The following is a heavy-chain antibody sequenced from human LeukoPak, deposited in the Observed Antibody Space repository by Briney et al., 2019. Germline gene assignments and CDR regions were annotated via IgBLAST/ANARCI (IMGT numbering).Heavy chain of an antibody. CDR2: IYYNGNT. J-gene: IGHJ5*02. CDR1: GGSISSYY. CDR3: ARLPTGFPNWFDL. D-gene: IGHD4-17*01. Sequence: PSETLSLTCTVSGGSISSYYWSWIRQPPGKGLEWIGYIYYNGNTNYNPSLKSRVTISVDTSKNQFSLMLTSVTAADTAVYYCARLPTGFPNWFDLWGQGTLVTVSS. V-gene: IGHV4-59*08.